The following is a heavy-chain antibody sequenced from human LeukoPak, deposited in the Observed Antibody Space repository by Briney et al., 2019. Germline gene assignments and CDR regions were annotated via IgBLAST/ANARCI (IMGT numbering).Heavy chain of an antibody. CDR3: TRNGYYSPDS. CDR1: GGSINNYY. CDR2: VFYTGYT. D-gene: IGHD3-22*01. Sequence: PSETLSLTCTVSGGSINNYYWSWVRQPPGKGLEWIGYVFYTGYTHYNASLKSRVTISVDTSKNQFSLELSSVTAADTAVYYCTRNGYYSPDSWGQGTLVTVSS. J-gene: IGHJ4*02. V-gene: IGHV4-59*01.